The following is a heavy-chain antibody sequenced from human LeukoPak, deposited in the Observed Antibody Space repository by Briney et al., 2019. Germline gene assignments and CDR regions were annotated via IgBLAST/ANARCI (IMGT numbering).Heavy chain of an antibody. J-gene: IGHJ4*02. D-gene: IGHD4-17*01. CDR3: AKERTETTAYFDY. CDR1: GFTFSRYD. Sequence: PGGSLRLSCAASGFTFSRYDMSWVRQAPGKGLEWVSGISDTGESTYYVDSVKGRFTISRDNSKNTLYLQMNSLRAEDTAVYHCAKERTETTAYFDYWGQGNPVTVSS. CDR2: ISDTGEST. V-gene: IGHV3-23*01.